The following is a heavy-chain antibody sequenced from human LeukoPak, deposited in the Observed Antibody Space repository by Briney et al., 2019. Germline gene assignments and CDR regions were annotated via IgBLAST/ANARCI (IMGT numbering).Heavy chain of an antibody. CDR3: ARILWNYYYMDV. V-gene: IGHV4-30-4*08. CDR2: IYYSGST. CDR1: GGSIIIGDYY. Sequence: SQTLSLTCTVSGGSIIIGDYYWSWIRQPPGKGLEWIGYIYYSGSTYYNPSLKSRVTISVDTSKNQFSLKLSFVTAADKAVYYCARILWNYYYMDVWGKGTTVTVSS. D-gene: IGHD3-3*01. J-gene: IGHJ6*03.